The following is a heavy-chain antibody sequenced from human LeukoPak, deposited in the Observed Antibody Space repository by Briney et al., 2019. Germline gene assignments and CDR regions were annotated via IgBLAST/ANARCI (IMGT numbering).Heavy chain of an antibody. J-gene: IGHJ5*02. D-gene: IGHD3-22*01. CDR2: IYPGDSDT. CDR3: ARHTYYYDSSGYPPTYNWFDP. CDR1: AYSFTTYW. Sequence: GESLKISCKGSAYSFTTYWIGWVRQMPGKGLEWMGIIYPGDSDTRYSPSFQGQVTISADKSISTAYLQWSSLKASDTAMYYCARHTYYYDSSGYPPTYNWFDPWGQGTLVTVSS. V-gene: IGHV5-51*01.